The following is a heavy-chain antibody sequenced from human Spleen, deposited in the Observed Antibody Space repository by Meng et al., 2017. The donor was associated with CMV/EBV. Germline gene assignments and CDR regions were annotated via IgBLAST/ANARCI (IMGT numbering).Heavy chain of an antibody. CDR1: GDTFSSYT. D-gene: IGHD6-19*01. J-gene: IGHJ3*02. CDR2: TAPILDVA. V-gene: IGHV1-69*02. Sequence: SVKVSCKASGDTFSSYTFSWVRQAPGQGLEWVGRTAPILDVANYAQKFQGRVTITADKSTSTAYMELSSLRSEDTAVYYCASAYSSGFLGAFDIWGQGTMVTVSS. CDR3: ASAYSSGFLGAFDI.